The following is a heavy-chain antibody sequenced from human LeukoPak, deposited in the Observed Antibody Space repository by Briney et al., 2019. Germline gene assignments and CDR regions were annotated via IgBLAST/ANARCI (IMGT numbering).Heavy chain of an antibody. CDR2: IHTAGRT. Sequence: PGGSLRLSCAASGFTISDRHMNWVRQAPGMGLEWVSVIHTAGRTYYADSVKGRFTIPRDNSKNTVYLQMQSLRADDTAVYYCARGVTQTGYAPDYRGQGTLVTVSS. CDR3: ARGVTQTGYAPDY. J-gene: IGHJ4*02. CDR1: GFTISDRH. V-gene: IGHV3-53*01. D-gene: IGHD2-2*01.